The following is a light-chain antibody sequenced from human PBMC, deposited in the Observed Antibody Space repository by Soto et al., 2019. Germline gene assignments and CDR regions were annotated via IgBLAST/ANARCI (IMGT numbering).Light chain of an antibody. CDR3: LQTTQFPWT. V-gene: IGKV2D-29*01. Sequence: DIVMTQTPLSLSVTPGQPASISCKSSQGLLNSGGKTYFYWYLQKSGQPPQLLIYEVSNRFSGGPDRVSGSGSGTDFTLNISRVEAEDVGFYYCLQTTQFPWTFGQGTKVEIK. CDR1: QGLLNSGGKTY. J-gene: IGKJ1*01. CDR2: EVS.